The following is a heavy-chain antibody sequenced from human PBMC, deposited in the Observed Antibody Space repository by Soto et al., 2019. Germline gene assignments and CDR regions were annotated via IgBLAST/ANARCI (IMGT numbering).Heavy chain of an antibody. V-gene: IGHV3-48*03. CDR2: ISSSGSTI. CDR1: AFTSSSYE. CDR3: ARKGVCPT. J-gene: IGHJ5*02. D-gene: IGHD2-2*01. Sequence: GGCLRLSCAASAFTSSSYEINWVRQAPGKGLEWVSYISSSGSTIYYEDSGKGRFTISRDNANNSLYLQMNSLRAEDTAVYYCARKGVCPTWGQGTLVTVSS.